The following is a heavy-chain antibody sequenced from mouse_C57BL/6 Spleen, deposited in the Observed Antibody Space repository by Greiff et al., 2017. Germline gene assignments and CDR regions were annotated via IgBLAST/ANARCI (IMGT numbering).Heavy chain of an antibody. Sequence: QVQLQQSGPELVKPGASVKISCKASGYAFSSSWMNWVKQRPGKGLEWIGRIYPGDGDTNYNGKFKGKATLTADKSSSTAYMQLSSLTSEDSAVYFCNYYAHYAMDYWGQGTSVTVSS. CDR3: NYYAHYAMDY. J-gene: IGHJ4*01. V-gene: IGHV1-82*01. D-gene: IGHD2-1*01. CDR2: IYPGDGDT. CDR1: GYAFSSSW.